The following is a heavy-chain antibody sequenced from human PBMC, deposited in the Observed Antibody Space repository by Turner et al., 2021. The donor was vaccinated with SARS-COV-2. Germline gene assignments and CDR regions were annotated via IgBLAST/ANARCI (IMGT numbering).Heavy chain of an antibody. V-gene: IGHV4-39*01. CDR2: LYYSGST. J-gene: IGHJ6*02. CDR1: GGSISSSRYY. Sequence: QLQLQESGPGLVKPSETLSLTCSVSGGSISSSRYYWGWIRQPPGTGLEWIGSLYYSGSTYYTPSLKSRVTISVDTSKNQFSLTLSSVTAADTAVYYCARLPVGYYGSGSYYHYGMDVWGQGTTVTVSS. D-gene: IGHD3-10*01. CDR3: ARLPVGYYGSGSYYHYGMDV.